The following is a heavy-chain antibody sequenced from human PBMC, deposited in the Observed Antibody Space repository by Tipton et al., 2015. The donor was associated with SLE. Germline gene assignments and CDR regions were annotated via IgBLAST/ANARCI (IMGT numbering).Heavy chain of an antibody. Sequence: SLRLSCATSGFTFNTYWMTWVRQAPGKGLEWVANIKQDGSEMFYAHSVKGRFTISRDNSKKSLYLHMNSLRVDDTGVYYCAWASGSVDYWGQGTLVTVSS. CDR1: GFTFNTYW. CDR2: IKQDGSEM. CDR3: AWASGSVDY. V-gene: IGHV3-7*04. D-gene: IGHD3-10*01. J-gene: IGHJ4*02.